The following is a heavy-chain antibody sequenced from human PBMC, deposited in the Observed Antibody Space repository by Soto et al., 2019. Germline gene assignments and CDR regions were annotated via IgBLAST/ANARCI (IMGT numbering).Heavy chain of an antibody. D-gene: IGHD5-12*01. J-gene: IGHJ3*02. CDR2: INHSGST. CDR1: GGSFSGYY. CDR3: ARAKGEMATMARSFDI. V-gene: IGHV4-34*01. Sequence: ETLPHTCAVYGGSFSGYYWSWIRQPPGKGLEWIGEINHSGSTNYNPSLKSRVTISVDTSKNQFSLKLSSVTAADTAVYYCARAKGEMATMARSFDIWGQGPMVT.